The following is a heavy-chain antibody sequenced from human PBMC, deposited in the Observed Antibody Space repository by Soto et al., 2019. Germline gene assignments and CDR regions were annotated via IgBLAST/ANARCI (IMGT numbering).Heavy chain of an antibody. D-gene: IGHD2-15*01. V-gene: IGHV3-7*01. CDR1: VFTFSNYC. CDR3: VRDRDIRSCYNY. CDR2: IKPDGSEK. Sequence: GWSLRLSCASSVFTFSNYCMTWVRQAPGKGLEWVANIKPDGSEKYYVDSVKGRFTISRDNAKNSMYLQMNSLRAEDTAVYYCVRDRDIRSCYNYWGQGSLVTVSS. J-gene: IGHJ4*02.